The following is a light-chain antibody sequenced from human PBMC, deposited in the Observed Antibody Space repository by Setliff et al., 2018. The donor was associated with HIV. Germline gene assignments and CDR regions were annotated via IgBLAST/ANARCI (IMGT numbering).Light chain of an antibody. CDR3: QSYDNSLSGYV. CDR1: SSNIGAGYD. V-gene: IGLV1-40*01. CDR2: DNH. Sequence: QSVLTQPPSVSGAPGQMVTISCIGSSSNIGAGYDVHWYQQVPGTAPKLLIFDNHIRPSGVPDRFSGSKSGTSASLAITGLQAEDEADYYCQSYDNSLSGYVFGIGTKVTVL. J-gene: IGLJ1*01.